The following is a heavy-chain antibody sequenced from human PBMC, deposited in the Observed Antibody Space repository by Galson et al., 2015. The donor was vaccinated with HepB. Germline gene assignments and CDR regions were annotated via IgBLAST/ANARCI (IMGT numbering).Heavy chain of an antibody. V-gene: IGHV3-73*01. CDR3: VRSGDFSGYSSR. J-gene: IGHJ4*02. D-gene: IGHD6-13*01. CDR1: GFTLSGSA. CDR2: IRSKATNYAA. Sequence: SLRLSCAASGFTLSGSAIHWVRQASGKGPEWIAHIRSKATNYAALYVPSLKGRFTISRDDSKNMAYLHMGSLKTDDTAVYYCVRSGDFSGYSSRWGQGTLVTVSS.